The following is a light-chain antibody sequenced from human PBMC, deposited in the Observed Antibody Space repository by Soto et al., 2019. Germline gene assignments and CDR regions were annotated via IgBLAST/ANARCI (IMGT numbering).Light chain of an antibody. CDR1: QGIRSS. V-gene: IGKV3-15*01. Sequence: EIVMTQSPATLSVSPGERVTLSCRASQGIRSSLAWYQQKPGQAPRLLIYGASIRATGVRATFSGSGSGTEFTLSISSLQSEHIGVYYCQQDSSWPFTFGGGTKVEIK. CDR3: QQDSSWPFT. J-gene: IGKJ4*01. CDR2: GAS.